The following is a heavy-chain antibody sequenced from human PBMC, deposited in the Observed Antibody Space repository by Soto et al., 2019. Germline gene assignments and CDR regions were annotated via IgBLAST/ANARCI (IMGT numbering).Heavy chain of an antibody. D-gene: IGHD4-4*01. Sequence: AGGSLRLSCAASGFTFNRYAMNWFRQAPGKGLEWVSYISSSSAYIYYTDSLKGRCTISRDNAKNSLYLQMNSLRAEDTAVYFCARETGYDSSNGFDYWGQGTLVTVSS. J-gene: IGHJ4*02. CDR3: ARETGYDSSNGFDY. V-gene: IGHV3-21*01. CDR1: GFTFNRYA. CDR2: ISSSSAYI.